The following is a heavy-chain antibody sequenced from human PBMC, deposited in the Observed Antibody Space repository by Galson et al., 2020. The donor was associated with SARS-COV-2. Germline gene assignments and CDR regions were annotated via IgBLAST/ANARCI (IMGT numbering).Heavy chain of an antibody. CDR2: VSDSGSA. Sequence: CRWLRQRPRKELKWLGYVSDSGSANYNPSLKSRVTISLDTPKKQFSLKVKSATAADTAVYYCAKLAEGRRTSEDYWGQGTLV. CDR3: AKLAEGRRTSEDY. D-gene: IGHD3-3*02. J-gene: IGHJ4*02. V-gene: IGHV4-59*08.